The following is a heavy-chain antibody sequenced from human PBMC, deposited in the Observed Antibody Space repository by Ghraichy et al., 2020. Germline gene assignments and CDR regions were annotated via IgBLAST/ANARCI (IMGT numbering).Heavy chain of an antibody. J-gene: IGHJ3*02. V-gene: IGHV4-34*01. CDR1: GGSFSGYY. Sequence: SETLSLTCAVYGGSFSGYYWSWIRQPPGKGLEWIGEINHSGSTNYNPSLKSRVTISVDTSKNQFSLKLSSVTAADTAVYYCARGGAGYDFWSGYYYLHAFDIWGQGTMVTVSS. CDR2: INHSGST. D-gene: IGHD3-3*01. CDR3: ARGGAGYDFWSGYYYLHAFDI.